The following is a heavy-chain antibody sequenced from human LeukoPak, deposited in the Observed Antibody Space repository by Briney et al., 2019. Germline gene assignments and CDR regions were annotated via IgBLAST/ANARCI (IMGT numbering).Heavy chain of an antibody. Sequence: SETLSLTCTVSGGSISSSSYYWGWIRQPPGKGLEWIGSIYYSGSTYYNPSLKSRVTISVDTSKNQFSLKLSSVTAADTAVYYCARAMYYDSSGYSYYYYYYMDVWGKGTTVTVSS. CDR1: GGSISSSSYY. V-gene: IGHV4-39*07. J-gene: IGHJ6*03. CDR2: IYYSGST. D-gene: IGHD3-22*01. CDR3: ARAMYYDSSGYSYYYYYYMDV.